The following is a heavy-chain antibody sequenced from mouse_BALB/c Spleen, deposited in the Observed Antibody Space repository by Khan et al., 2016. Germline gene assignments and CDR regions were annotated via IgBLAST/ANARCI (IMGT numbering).Heavy chain of an antibody. V-gene: IGHV3-2*02. D-gene: IGHD2-14*01. CDR1: GYSITSDYA. Sequence: VQLQQSGPGLVKPSQSLSLTCTVTGYSITSDYAWNWIRQFPGNKLEWMGYISSTGSTSYNPSLKSRISITRDTSKNQFFLQLKSVTTEDTATYYCARSLYYSYGYALDCWGRGTSVTFSS. CDR2: ISSTGST. J-gene: IGHJ4*01. CDR3: ARSLYYSYGYALDC.